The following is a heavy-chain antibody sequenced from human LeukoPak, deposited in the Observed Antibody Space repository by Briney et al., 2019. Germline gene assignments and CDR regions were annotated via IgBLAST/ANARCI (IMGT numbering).Heavy chain of an antibody. CDR1: GYTFTNYY. V-gene: IGHV1-46*01. CDR2: INPSGGST. Sequence: ASVKVSCKASGYTFTNYYMQGVRQAPGQGLEWMGLINPSGGSTSYAQTFQGRITMTWDTSTSTVYMELSSLRSEDTAVYYCARDPAYSSDTSGFDYWGQGTLVTVSS. J-gene: IGHJ4*02. CDR3: ARDPAYSSDTSGFDY. D-gene: IGHD3-22*01.